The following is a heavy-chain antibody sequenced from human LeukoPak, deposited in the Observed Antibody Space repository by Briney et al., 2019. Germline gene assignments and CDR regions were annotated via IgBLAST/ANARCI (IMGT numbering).Heavy chain of an antibody. CDR2: IIPAFNSP. J-gene: IGHJ6*03. V-gene: IGHV1-69*13. Sequence: SSVKASCKASGGNFKIYAVSWVRQAPGQGLEWMGGIIPAFNSPNYAQKLQGRVTFTADEPTSTVYMELSSLRSEDTAVYYCARLQRSSLDPDYYYMDVWGNGTTVIVSS. CDR3: ARLQRSSLDPDYYYMDV. CDR1: GGNFKIYA. D-gene: IGHD6-6*01.